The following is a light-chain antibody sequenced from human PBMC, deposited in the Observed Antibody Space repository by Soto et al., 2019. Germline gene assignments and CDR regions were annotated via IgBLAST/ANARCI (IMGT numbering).Light chain of an antibody. CDR3: MQATQFPHT. CDR2: EIF. V-gene: IGKV2-24*01. J-gene: IGKJ2*01. CDR1: QSLVHSGGSTY. Sequence: DVVMTQTPLSSTVTLGQPASISCRSSQSLVHSGGSTYLSWLHQRPGQPPRLLIYEIFNRVSGVPDRFSGSGAGTDFTLKISRVEAEDVGVYYCMQATQFPHTFGQGTKLEIK.